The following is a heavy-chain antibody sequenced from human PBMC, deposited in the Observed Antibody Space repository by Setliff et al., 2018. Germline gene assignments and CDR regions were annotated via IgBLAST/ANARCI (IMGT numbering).Heavy chain of an antibody. V-gene: IGHV4-39*07. CDR1: GGSISSSSYY. Sequence: ASETLSLTCTVSGGSISSSSYYWGWIRQPPGKGLEWIGSIYYSGSTYYNPSLKSRVTISVDTSKNQFSLKLSSVTAADTAVYYCARDAWFGIVWGQGTLVTVSS. D-gene: IGHD3-10*01. J-gene: IGHJ4*02. CDR3: ARDAWFGIV. CDR2: IYYSGST.